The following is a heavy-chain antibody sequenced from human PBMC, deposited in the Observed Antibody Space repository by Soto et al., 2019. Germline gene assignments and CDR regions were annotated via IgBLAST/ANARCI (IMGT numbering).Heavy chain of an antibody. J-gene: IGHJ3*02. CDR1: GFTFGDYA. Sequence: GGSLRLSCTASGFTFGDYAMSWFHQAPGKGLEWVGFIRSKAYGGTTEYAASVKGRFTISRDDSKSIAYLQMNSLKTEDTAVYYCTRDLPVVPAAPFNPDAFDIWGQGTMVTVSS. D-gene: IGHD2-2*01. V-gene: IGHV3-49*03. CDR3: TRDLPVVPAAPFNPDAFDI. CDR2: IRSKAYGGTT.